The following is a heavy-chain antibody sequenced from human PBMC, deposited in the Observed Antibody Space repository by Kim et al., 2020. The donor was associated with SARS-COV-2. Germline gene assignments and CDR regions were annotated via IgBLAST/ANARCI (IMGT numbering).Heavy chain of an antibody. CDR3: ARAPRYNWNQEERAFDI. CDR1: GYTFTSYG. V-gene: IGHV1-18*01. D-gene: IGHD1-1*01. CDR2: ISAYNGNT. Sequence: ASVKVSCKASGYTFTSYGISWVRQAPGQGLEWMGWISAYNGNTNYAQKLQGRVTMTTDTSTSTAYMELRSLRSDDTAVYYCARAPRYNWNQEERAFDIWGQGTMVTVSS. J-gene: IGHJ3*02.